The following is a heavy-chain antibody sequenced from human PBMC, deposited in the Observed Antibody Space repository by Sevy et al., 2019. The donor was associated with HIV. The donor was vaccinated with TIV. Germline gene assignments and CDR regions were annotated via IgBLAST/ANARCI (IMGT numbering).Heavy chain of an antibody. Sequence: GGSLRLSCAASGFTFSDYYMSWIRQAPGKGLEWVSYISSSGSTIYYADSVKGRFTISRDNAKNSLYLQMNSLRAEDTAVYDGERDALGVVVPAVYNWFDPWGQGTLVTVSS. CDR3: ERDALGVVVPAVYNWFDP. J-gene: IGHJ5*02. CDR1: GFTFSDYY. D-gene: IGHD2-2*01. V-gene: IGHV3-11*01. CDR2: ISSSGSTI.